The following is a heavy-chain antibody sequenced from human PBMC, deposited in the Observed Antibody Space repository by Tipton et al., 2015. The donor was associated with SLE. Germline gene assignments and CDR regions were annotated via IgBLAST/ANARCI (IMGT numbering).Heavy chain of an antibody. Sequence: SLRLSCAASGFTFSTYSMHWVRQAPGKGLEWVAVISYDGSNKYYADSVKGRFTISRDNSKNILFLDMNSLRAEDSGVYYCARGDYGDYTLFDRWGQGTLVNVTP. CDR2: ISYDGSNK. D-gene: IGHD4-17*01. V-gene: IGHV3-30*04. CDR1: GFTFSTYS. CDR3: ARGDYGDYTLFDR. J-gene: IGHJ5*02.